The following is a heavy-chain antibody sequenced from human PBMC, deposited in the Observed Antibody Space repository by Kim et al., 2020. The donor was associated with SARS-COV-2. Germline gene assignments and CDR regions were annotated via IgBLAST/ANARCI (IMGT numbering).Heavy chain of an antibody. V-gene: IGHV3-7*01. J-gene: IGHJ4*02. Sequence: GGSLRLSCAASGFTFSSYWMSWVRQAPGKGLEWVSNIKQDGSDKYYVDSVKGRFTISRDNARNSLYLQMNSLRAEDTALYYCVREYRISCDFDYWGQGTLVNASS. D-gene: IGHD6-13*01. CDR2: IKQDGSDK. CDR1: GFTFSSYW. CDR3: VREYRISCDFDY.